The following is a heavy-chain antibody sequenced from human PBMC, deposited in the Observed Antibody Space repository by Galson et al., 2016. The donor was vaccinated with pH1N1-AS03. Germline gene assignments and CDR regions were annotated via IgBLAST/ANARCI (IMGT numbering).Heavy chain of an antibody. J-gene: IGHJ6*04. Sequence: SLRLSCAASGFTVSRNDMHWVRQATGKGLEWVSIIAAAGPTHYADSVEGRFPIPREIPQNSLYLQMDSLRADDTAVYYCAVCGCISGTHGLDVWGKGTTVTVSS. CDR3: AVCGCISGTHGLDV. D-gene: IGHD1-20*01. CDR2: IAAAGPT. CDR1: GFTVSRND. V-gene: IGHV3-13*01.